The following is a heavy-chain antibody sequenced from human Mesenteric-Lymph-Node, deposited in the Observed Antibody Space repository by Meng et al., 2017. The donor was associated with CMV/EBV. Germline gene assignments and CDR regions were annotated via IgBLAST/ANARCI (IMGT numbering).Heavy chain of an antibody. J-gene: IGHJ5*02. D-gene: IGHD2-2*01. CDR2: IYYSGST. CDR3: ARDGGSKGIVVVPASNWFDP. V-gene: IGHV4-39*07. CDR1: SSSYY. Sequence: SSSYYWGWNRQPPGKGLEWIGSIYYSGSTYYNPSLKSRVTISVDTSKNQFSLKLSSVTAADTAVYYCARDGGSKGIVVVPASNWFDPWGQGTLVTVSS.